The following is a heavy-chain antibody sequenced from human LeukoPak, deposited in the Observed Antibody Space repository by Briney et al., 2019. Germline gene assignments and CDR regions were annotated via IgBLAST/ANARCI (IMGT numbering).Heavy chain of an antibody. J-gene: IGHJ6*02. CDR1: GFTFSSYA. CDR2: ISGSGGST. Sequence: PGGSLRLSCAGSGFTFSSYAMSWVRQAPGKGLEWVSAISGSGGSTYYADSVKGRFTISRDNSKNTLYLQMNSLRAEDTAVYYCAADTVVTYYYYGMDVWGQGTTVTVSS. D-gene: IGHD2-21*02. V-gene: IGHV3-23*01. CDR3: AADTVVTYYYYGMDV.